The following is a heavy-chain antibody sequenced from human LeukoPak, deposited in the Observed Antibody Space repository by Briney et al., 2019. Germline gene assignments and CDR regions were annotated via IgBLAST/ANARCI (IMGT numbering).Heavy chain of an antibody. V-gene: IGHV4-39*07. Sequence: SETLSLTCTVSRGSISTFYWGWIRQPPGKGLEWIGSIYHSGSTYYNPSLKSRVTISVDTSKNQFSLNLSSVTAADTAVYYCARGVARSSKFHFSYYFDYWGQGTLVTVSS. CDR1: RGSISTFY. D-gene: IGHD6-6*01. CDR2: IYHSGST. J-gene: IGHJ4*02. CDR3: ARGVARSSKFHFSYYFDY.